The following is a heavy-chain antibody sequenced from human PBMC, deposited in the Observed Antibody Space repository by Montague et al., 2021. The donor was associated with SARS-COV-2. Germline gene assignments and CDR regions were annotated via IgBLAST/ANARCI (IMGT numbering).Heavy chain of an antibody. Sequence: SETLSLTCTVSGGSISSYYWSWIRQPPGKGLEWIGYIYYSGSTNYNPSPKSRVTISVDTSKNQFSLKLSSVTAADTAVYYCARRCLGYCSGGSCYSAFDPWGQGTLVTVSS. CDR1: GGSISSYY. V-gene: IGHV4-59*01. D-gene: IGHD2-15*01. CDR2: IYYSGST. CDR3: ARRCLGYCSGGSCYSAFDP. J-gene: IGHJ5*02.